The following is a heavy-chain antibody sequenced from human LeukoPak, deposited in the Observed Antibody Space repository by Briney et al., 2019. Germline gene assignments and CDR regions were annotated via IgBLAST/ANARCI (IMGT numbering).Heavy chain of an antibody. D-gene: IGHD2-21*02. J-gene: IGHJ2*01. CDR1: GGSLSRYY. CDR3: AGGVVVTAMEYWYFDL. V-gene: IGHV4-34*01. CDR2: VNHRGGL. Sequence: PSETLSLTCAVYGGSLSRYYWAWMRQSPGKGLEWIGEVNHRGGLNYNPSLKSRVTISVDSSNTQLSLKLKSVTAADTATYFCAGGVVVTAMEYWYFDLWGRGTLVTVSS.